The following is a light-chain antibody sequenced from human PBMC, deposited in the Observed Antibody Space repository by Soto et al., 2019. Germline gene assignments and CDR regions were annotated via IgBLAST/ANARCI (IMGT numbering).Light chain of an antibody. J-gene: IGLJ2*01. CDR1: SGSIASNY. CDR3: QSYDSSNVV. Sequence: NFMLTQPHSVSESPGKTVTISCTRSSGSIASNYVQWYQQRPGSAPTTVIYEDNQRPSGVPERFSGSIDSSSNSASLTISGLKTEDEADYYSQSYDSSNVVFGGGTKLTVL. V-gene: IGLV6-57*04. CDR2: EDN.